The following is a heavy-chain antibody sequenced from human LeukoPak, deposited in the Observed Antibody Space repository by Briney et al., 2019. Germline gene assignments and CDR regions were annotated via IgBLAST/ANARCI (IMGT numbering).Heavy chain of an antibody. CDR3: ARDAVGGSYHEGIDY. CDR1: GGTFSSYA. J-gene: IGHJ4*02. CDR2: IIPIFGTA. V-gene: IGHV1-69*13. Sequence: GASVKVSCKASGGTFSSYAFSWVRQAPGQGLEWMGGIIPIFGTANYAQKFQGRVTITADESTSTAYMELSSLRSEDTAVYYCARDAVGGSYHEGIDYWGQGTLVTVSS. D-gene: IGHD1-26*01.